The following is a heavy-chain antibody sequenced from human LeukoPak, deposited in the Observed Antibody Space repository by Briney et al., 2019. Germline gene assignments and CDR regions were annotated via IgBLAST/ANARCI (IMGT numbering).Heavy chain of an antibody. Sequence: PGGSLRLSCAASGFTFSSYGMHWVRQAPGKGLEWVAFIRYDGSNKYYADSVKGRFTISRDNSKNTLYLQMNSLRAEDTAVYYCAKAALAWHDYGDHLDYWGQGTLVTVSS. J-gene: IGHJ4*02. V-gene: IGHV3-30*02. D-gene: IGHD4-17*01. CDR2: IRYDGSNK. CDR3: AKAALAWHDYGDHLDY. CDR1: GFTFSSYG.